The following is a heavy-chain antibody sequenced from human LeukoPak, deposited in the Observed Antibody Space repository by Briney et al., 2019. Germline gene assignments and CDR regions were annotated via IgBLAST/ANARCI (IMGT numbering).Heavy chain of an antibody. V-gene: IGHV4-34*01. CDR1: GGSFSDNF. D-gene: IGHD3-3*01. Sequence: PSETLSLTCAVYGGSFSDNFWTWIRQPPAKGMEWIGEINHSGSTNYNPSLKSRVTISLGTSNNQFSLKLNSVTAADTAVYYCARGPTIRFLESLGYYYMDVWGKGTTVTVSS. CDR2: INHSGST. CDR3: ARGPTIRFLESLGYYYMDV. J-gene: IGHJ6*03.